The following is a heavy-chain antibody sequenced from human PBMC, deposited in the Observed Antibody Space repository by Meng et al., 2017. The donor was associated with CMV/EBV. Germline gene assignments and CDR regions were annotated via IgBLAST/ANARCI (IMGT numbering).Heavy chain of an antibody. CDR1: YG. D-gene: IGHD6-13*01. J-gene: IGHJ6*02. V-gene: IGHV1-69*05. CDR3: ARGGGGQQQLVRHYYYYGMDV. Sequence: YGISGGRQAPGQGLEWMGGIIPIFGTANYEQKFQGRVTITTDESTSTAYMELSSLRSEDTAVYYCARGGGGQQQLVRHYYYYGMDVWGQGTMVTVSS. CDR2: IIPIFGTA.